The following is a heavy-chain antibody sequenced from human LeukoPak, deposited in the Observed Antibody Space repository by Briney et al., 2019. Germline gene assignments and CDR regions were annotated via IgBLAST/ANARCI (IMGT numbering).Heavy chain of an antibody. CDR2: INPNSGGT. CDR1: GYTFTGYY. D-gene: IGHD1-7*01. V-gene: IGHV1-2*02. J-gene: IGHJ4*02. CDR3: ARGRHSDWNYFPLDY. Sequence: ASVKVSCKASGYTFTGYYMHWVRQAPGQGLEWMGLINPNSGGTNYAQKFQGGVTMTRDTSISTAYMELSRLRSDDTAVYYCARGRHSDWNYFPLDYWGQGTLVTVSS.